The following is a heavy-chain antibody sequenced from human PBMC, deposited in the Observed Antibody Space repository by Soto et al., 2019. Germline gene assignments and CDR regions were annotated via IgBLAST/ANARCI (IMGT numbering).Heavy chain of an antibody. CDR2: IRSKAYGGTT. D-gene: IGHD1-26*01. CDR1: GFTFGDYA. Sequence: GGSLRLSCTASGFTFGDYAMSWVRQAPGKGLEWVGFIRSKAYGGTTEYAASVKDRFTISRDDSKSIAYLQMNSLKTEDTAVYYCTSDPWELGDYYYYYGMDVWGQGTTVTVSS. CDR3: TSDPWELGDYYYYYGMDV. V-gene: IGHV3-49*04. J-gene: IGHJ6*02.